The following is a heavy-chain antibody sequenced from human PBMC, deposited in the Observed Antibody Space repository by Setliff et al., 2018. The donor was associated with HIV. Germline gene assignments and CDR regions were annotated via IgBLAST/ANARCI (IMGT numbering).Heavy chain of an antibody. CDR2: MFRTGTS. CDR1: GYSIRSGYY. J-gene: IGHJ4*02. D-gene: IGHD4-17*01. V-gene: IGHV4-38-2*01. CDR3: ARFEVTTVTTRDY. Sequence: PSETLSLTCAVSGYSIRSGYYWGWIRQSPGKGLEWIGTMFRTGTSYYNPSLTSRVTISQDTSKNQFSLELTSVTAADTAVYYCARFEVTTVTTRDYWGQGTLVTVSS.